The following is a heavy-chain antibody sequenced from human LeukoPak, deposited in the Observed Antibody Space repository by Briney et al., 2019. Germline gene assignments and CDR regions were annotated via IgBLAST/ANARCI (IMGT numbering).Heavy chain of an antibody. CDR3: AGQLPRYYGSGSYYLGSVSGPLDY. V-gene: IGHV4-34*01. D-gene: IGHD3-10*01. CDR2: INHSGST. CDR1: GGSFSGYY. J-gene: IGHJ4*02. Sequence: KPSETLSLTCAVYGGSFSGYYWSWIRQPPGKGLEWIGEINHSGSTNYNPSLKSRVTISVDTSKNQFSLKLSSVTAADTAVYYCAGQLPRYYGSGSYYLGSVSGPLDYWGQGTLVTVSS.